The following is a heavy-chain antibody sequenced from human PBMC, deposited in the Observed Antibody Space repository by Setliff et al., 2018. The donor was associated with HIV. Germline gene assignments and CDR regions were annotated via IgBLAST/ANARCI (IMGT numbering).Heavy chain of an antibody. V-gene: IGHV1-69*10. D-gene: IGHD3-10*01. CDR2: IIPILGVA. CDR3: ATLTVGSYGSGDFDY. Sequence: ASMKVSCKASGGTFSSYAISWVRQAPGQGLEWMGGIIPILGVANYAQRFQGKVTITADKSTSTAYMELNSLGAEDTALYYCATLTVGSYGSGDFDYWGQGALVTVSS. CDR1: GGTFSSYA. J-gene: IGHJ4*02.